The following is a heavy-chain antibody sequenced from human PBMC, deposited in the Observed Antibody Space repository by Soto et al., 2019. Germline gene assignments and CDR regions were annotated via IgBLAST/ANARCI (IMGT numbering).Heavy chain of an antibody. CDR1: GGSVSSGSYY. Sequence: SETLSLTCTVSGGSVSSGSYYWSWIRQPPGKGLEWIGYIYYSGSTNYNPSLKSRVTISVDTSKNQFSLKLSSVTAADTAVYYCARHAPQRGAADHYYYYYMDVWGKGTTVTVSS. CDR2: IYYSGST. D-gene: IGHD6-13*01. J-gene: IGHJ6*03. CDR3: ARHAPQRGAADHYYYYYMDV. V-gene: IGHV4-61*01.